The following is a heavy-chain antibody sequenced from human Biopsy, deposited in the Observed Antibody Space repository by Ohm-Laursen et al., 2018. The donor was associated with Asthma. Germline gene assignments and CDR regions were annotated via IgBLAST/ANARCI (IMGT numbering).Heavy chain of an antibody. CDR1: GYTFSSYQ. J-gene: IGHJ3*02. Sequence: EASVKVSCKVSGYTFSSYQMHWVRQAPGQGLEWLGMIKHISEYAQKFQGRVTMTRDTSTSTVYMELSSLRSEDTAVYYCARSMIVADGSDAFDIWGQGTMVTVSS. CDR3: ARSMIVADGSDAFDI. CDR2: IKHISE. D-gene: IGHD3-22*01. V-gene: IGHV1-46*01.